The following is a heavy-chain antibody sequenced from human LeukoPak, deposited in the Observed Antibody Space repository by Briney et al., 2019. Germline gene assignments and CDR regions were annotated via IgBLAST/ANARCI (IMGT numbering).Heavy chain of an antibody. CDR2: IYHSGST. CDR1: GGSISSGGYS. V-gene: IGHV4-30-2*01. CDR3: ASTSRDGYNGDY. J-gene: IGHJ4*02. Sequence: SGTLSLTCAVSGGSISSGGYSWSWIRQPPGKGLEWIGYIYHSGSTYYNPSLKSRVTISVDRSKNQFSLKLSSVTAADTAVYYCASTSRDGYNGDYWGQGTLVTVSS. D-gene: IGHD5-24*01.